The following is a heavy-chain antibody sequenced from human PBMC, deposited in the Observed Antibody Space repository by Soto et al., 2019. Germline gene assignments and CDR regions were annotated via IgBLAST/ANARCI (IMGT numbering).Heavy chain of an antibody. D-gene: IGHD2-21*01. V-gene: IGHV1-18*01. CDR2: ISAYNGNT. Sequence: QVQLVQSGAEVKKPGASVKVSCKASGYTFTSYGISWVRQAPGQGLEWMGWISAYNGNTNYAQKLQGRVTMTTDTSTSTAYMELRSLRSDDTAVYYCARDLRGEDNYYYYYYMDVWGKGTTVTVSS. J-gene: IGHJ6*03. CDR3: ARDLRGEDNYYYYYYMDV. CDR1: GYTFTSYG.